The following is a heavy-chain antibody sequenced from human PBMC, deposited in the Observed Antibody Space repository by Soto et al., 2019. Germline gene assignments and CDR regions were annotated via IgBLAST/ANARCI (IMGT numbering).Heavy chain of an antibody. CDR3: VRRRASTPNWFDP. CDR2: IYYSGST. Sequence: SETLSLTCTVSGGSISSSSYYWGWIRQPPGKGLERIGSIYYSGSTYYNPSLKSRVTISADTSTNQFSLKLSSVTAADTAVYYCVRRRASTPNWFDPWGQGTLVTVSS. CDR1: GGSISSSSYY. V-gene: IGHV4-39*01. J-gene: IGHJ5*02.